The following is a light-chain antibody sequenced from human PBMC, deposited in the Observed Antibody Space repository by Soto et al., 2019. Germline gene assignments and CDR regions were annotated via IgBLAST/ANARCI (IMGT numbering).Light chain of an antibody. CDR2: GVR. CDR3: SSYTSSSLYV. CDR1: SSEVGANNY. J-gene: IGLJ1*01. V-gene: IGLV2-14*03. Sequence: QSVLTQPASVSGSPGQSITISCTGTSSEVGANNYVSWYQQHPGKAPELVIYGVRNRPSGVSNRFSGSKSGNTASLTISGLQAEDEADYYCSSYTSSSLYVFGTGTKVTVL.